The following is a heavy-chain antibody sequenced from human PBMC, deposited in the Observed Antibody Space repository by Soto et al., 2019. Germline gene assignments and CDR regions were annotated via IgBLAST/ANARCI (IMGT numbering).Heavy chain of an antibody. D-gene: IGHD5-18*01. V-gene: IGHV4-59*01. J-gene: IGHJ4*02. CDR2: ISYTVDA. CDR1: AGSISRYY. CDR3: VGSLMSRAMESFDY. Sequence: HVQLQESGPGLVKPSEPLSLTCSVSAGSISRYYWGWVRQSPGAGLEWIAHISYTVDASYNPSLKSRVTISLDTSKNQIALCLMSVTAADTAVYYCVGSLMSRAMESFDYWGQGTLVTVTS.